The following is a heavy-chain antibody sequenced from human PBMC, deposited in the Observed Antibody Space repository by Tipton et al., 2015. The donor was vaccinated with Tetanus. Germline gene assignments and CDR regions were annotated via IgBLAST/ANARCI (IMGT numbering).Heavy chain of an antibody. CDR3: ARSMGSAYELYGPSPAR. V-gene: IGHV3-30*03. CDR2: ISYDGSNP. D-gene: IGHD5-12*01. J-gene: IGHJ4*02. Sequence: SLRLSCAASGFTFSNYGMHWVRQAPGKGLEWVAIISYDGSNPYYTDSVKGRFTISRDNSKNTLYLQMNSLRTEDTAVYYCARSMGSAYELYGPSPARWGQGTLVTVSS. CDR1: GFTFSNYG.